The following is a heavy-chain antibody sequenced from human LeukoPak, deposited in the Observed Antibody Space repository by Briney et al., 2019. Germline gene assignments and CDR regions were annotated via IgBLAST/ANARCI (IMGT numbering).Heavy chain of an antibody. CDR2: ISSNGGST. Sequence: GALETSCSAPGFPFSCLAMPWVRPASGKGLEFVSSISSNGGSTYYADSVRGRFTIFRDNSKNTLYLQMSSLRVEDTAVYYCVKDLYYDNSGYYSGAFDYWGRGTLVTVSS. V-gene: IGHV3-64D*06. J-gene: IGHJ4*02. CDR3: VKDLYYDNSGYYSGAFDY. D-gene: IGHD3-22*01. CDR1: GFPFSCLA.